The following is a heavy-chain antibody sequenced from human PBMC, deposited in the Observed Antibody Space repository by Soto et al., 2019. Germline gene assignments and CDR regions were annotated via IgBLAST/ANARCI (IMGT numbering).Heavy chain of an antibody. V-gene: IGHV4-39*01. D-gene: IGHD6-19*01. CDR1: GGSISSSRYY. J-gene: IGHJ4*02. CDR2: IYYTGST. CDR3: ASGWVRRFFES. Sequence: QLQLQESGPGLVKPSETLSLTCTVSGGSISSSRYYWGWIRHPPGKGVEWIGSIYYTGSTYYHPSLQSRVTISVDTSKNQFSLNLSSVTAADTAVYYCASGWVRRFFESWGQGTLVTVSS.